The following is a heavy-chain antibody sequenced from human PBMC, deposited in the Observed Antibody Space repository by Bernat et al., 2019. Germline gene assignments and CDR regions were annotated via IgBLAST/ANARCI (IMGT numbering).Heavy chain of an antibody. CDR1: GFTVSSSY. Sequence: EVQLVESGGGLVQPGGSLRLSCAASGFTVSSSYMSWVRQAPGKGLEWVSVIYSGGSTYYADSVKGRFTISRDNSKNTLYLQMNSLRAEDTAVYYCASVRAVAGTPYYYYGMDVWGQGTTVTVSS. D-gene: IGHD6-19*01. CDR2: IYSGGST. J-gene: IGHJ6*02. V-gene: IGHV3-66*01. CDR3: ASVRAVAGTPYYYYGMDV.